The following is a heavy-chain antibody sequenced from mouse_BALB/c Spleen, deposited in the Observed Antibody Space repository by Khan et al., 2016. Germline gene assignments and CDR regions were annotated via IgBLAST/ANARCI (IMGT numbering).Heavy chain of an antibody. CDR3: ARTYYYGSTPWYFDV. CDR1: GYSITSDYA. V-gene: IGHV3-2*02. J-gene: IGHJ1*01. D-gene: IGHD1-1*01. Sequence: EVQLQESGPGLVKPSQSLSLTCTVTGYSITSDYAWNWIRQFPGNKLEWMGYISYSGSTSYNPSLKSRISITRDTSKNQFFLQLNSVTTEDTATYYCARTYYYGSTPWYFDVWGAGTTGTVSS. CDR2: ISYSGST.